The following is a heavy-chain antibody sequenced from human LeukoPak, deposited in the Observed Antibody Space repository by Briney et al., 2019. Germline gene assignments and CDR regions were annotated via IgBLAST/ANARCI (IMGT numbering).Heavy chain of an antibody. V-gene: IGHV4-34*01. Sequence: SETLSLTCAVYGGSFSGYYWSWIRQPPGKGLEWIGEINHSGSTNYNPSLKSRVTISVGTSKNQFSLKLSSVTAADTAVYYCARSSVWFGEPTLDYWGQGTLVAVSS. CDR2: INHSGST. D-gene: IGHD3-10*01. CDR3: ARSSVWFGEPTLDY. J-gene: IGHJ4*02. CDR1: GGSFSGYY.